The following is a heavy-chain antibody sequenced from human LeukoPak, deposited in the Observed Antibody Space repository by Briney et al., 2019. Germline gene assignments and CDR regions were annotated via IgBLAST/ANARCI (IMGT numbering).Heavy chain of an antibody. D-gene: IGHD6-13*01. CDR3: ASLSAAGTRYYYYYYMDV. CDR1: GFTFSSYE. J-gene: IGHJ6*03. CDR2: ISSSGSTI. V-gene: IGHV3-48*03. Sequence: PGGSLRLSCAASGFTFSSYEMNWVRQAPGKGLEWVSYISSSGSTIYYADSVKGRFTISRDNAKNSLYLQMNSLRAEDTAVYYCASLSAAGTRYYYYYYMDVWGKGTTVTVSS.